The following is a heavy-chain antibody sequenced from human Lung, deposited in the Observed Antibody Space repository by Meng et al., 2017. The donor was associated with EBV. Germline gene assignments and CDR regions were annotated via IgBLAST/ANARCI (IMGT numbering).Heavy chain of an antibody. V-gene: IGHV4-4*02. CDR3: ARVAAAGNEWFDP. CDR1: GGSISSINW. D-gene: IGHD6-13*01. Sequence: VQLQEAGPGLEKPAKTLSLTCVLPGGSISSINWWTWVRQPPGKGLEWIGEIYHSGSTKYNPSLKSRVTISVDKSKNQFSLKLSSVTAADTAVYYCARVAAAGNEWFDPWGQGTLVTVSS. J-gene: IGHJ5*02. CDR2: IYHSGST.